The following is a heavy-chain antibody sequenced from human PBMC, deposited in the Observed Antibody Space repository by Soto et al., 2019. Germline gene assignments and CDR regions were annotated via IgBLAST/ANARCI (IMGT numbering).Heavy chain of an antibody. CDR3: ARDYYKYYDSSGYYRSPAY. J-gene: IGHJ4*02. CDR1: GFTVSSYA. Sequence: GGSLGLSCAASGFTVSSYAMHWVRKAPGKGLEWVALISYDGSDKDYADSVKGRFTISRDNSRNTLFLQMNSLRAEDTAVYYCARDYYKYYDSSGYYRSPAYWGQGTLVTVSS. V-gene: IGHV3-30-3*01. D-gene: IGHD3-22*01. CDR2: ISYDGSDK.